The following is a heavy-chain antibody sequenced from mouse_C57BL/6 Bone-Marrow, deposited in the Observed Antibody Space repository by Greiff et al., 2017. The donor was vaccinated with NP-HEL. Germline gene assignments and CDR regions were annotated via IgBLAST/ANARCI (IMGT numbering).Heavy chain of an antibody. CDR2: IDPSDSYT. CDR1: GYTFTSYW. V-gene: IGHV1-50*01. D-gene: IGHD1-1*01. CDR3: AREGYGRDY. J-gene: IGHJ2*01. Sequence: VQLRQPGAELVKPGASVKLSCKASGYTFTSYWMQWVKQRPGQGLEWIGEIDPSDSYTNYNQKFKGKATLTVDTSSSTAYMQLSSLTSEDSAVYYCAREGYGRDYWGQGTTLTVSS.